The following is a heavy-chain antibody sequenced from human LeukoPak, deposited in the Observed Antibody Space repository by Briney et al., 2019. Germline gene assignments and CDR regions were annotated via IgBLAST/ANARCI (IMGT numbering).Heavy chain of an antibody. D-gene: IGHD6-6*01. Sequence: GGSLRLSCAASGFTFSSYSMNWVRQAPGKGLEWVSSISSSSSSYIYYADSVKGRFTISRDNAKNSLYLQMNSLRAEDTAVYYCARDRSSSPYNWFDPWGQGTLVTVSS. CDR3: ARDRSSSPYNWFDP. J-gene: IGHJ5*02. V-gene: IGHV3-21*01. CDR1: GFTFSSYS. CDR2: ISSSSSSYI.